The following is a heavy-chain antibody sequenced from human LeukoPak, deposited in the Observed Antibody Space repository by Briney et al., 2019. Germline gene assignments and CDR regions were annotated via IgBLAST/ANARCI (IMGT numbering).Heavy chain of an antibody. Sequence: GGSLRLSCAASGFTFSSYGMHWVRQAPGKGLEWVAFIRYDGSNKYYADSVKGRFTTSRDNSKNTLYLQMNSLRAEDTAVCCCAKDTLEHGDLWGQGTLVTVSS. CDR1: GFTFSSYG. J-gene: IGHJ5*02. CDR2: IRYDGSNK. CDR3: AKDTLEHGDL. D-gene: IGHD5-24*01. V-gene: IGHV3-30*02.